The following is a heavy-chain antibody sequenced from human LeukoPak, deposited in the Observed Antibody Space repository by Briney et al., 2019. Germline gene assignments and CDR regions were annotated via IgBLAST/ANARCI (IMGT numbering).Heavy chain of an antibody. D-gene: IGHD3-22*01. V-gene: IGHV4-59*08. CDR1: GGSISGYY. CDR3: ARHLYYYDSSGYVGVIDY. CDR2: IFYSGST. J-gene: IGHJ4*02. Sequence: SETLSLTCTVSGGSISGYYWSWIRQPPGKGLEWIWYIFYSGSTSYNPSLKSRVTISVDTSKNQFSLKLSSVTAADTAVYYCARHLYYYDSSGYVGVIDYWGQGTLVTVSS.